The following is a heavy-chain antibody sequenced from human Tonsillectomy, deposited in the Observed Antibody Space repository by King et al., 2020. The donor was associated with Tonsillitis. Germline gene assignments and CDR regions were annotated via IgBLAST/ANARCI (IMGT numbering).Heavy chain of an antibody. J-gene: IGHJ6*04. D-gene: IGHD3-22*01. CDR1: GYTFTSYD. V-gene: IGHV1-8*01. Sequence: VQLVESGAEVKKPGASVKVSCKASGYTFTSYDINWVRQATGQGLEWMGWMNPNSGNTGYAQMFQGRVTMTRDTSISTAYMELSSLRSEDTAVYYCARALGYSDRSRYEPYYYYGMDVWGKGNTVTVSA. CDR3: ARALGYSDRSRYEPYYYYGMDV. CDR2: MNPNSGNT.